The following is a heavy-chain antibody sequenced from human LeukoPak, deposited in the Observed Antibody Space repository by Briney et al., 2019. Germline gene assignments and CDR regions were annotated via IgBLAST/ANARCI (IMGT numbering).Heavy chain of an antibody. Sequence: ASVKVSCKASGGTFSSYAISWVRQAPGQGLEWMGGIIPIFATANYAQKFQGRVTITADESTSTAYMELSSLRSEDTAVYYCARYYHGSGSYGYYYYMDVWGKGTAVTVSS. CDR3: ARYYHGSGSYGYYYYMDV. V-gene: IGHV1-69*13. CDR2: IIPIFATA. D-gene: IGHD3-10*01. J-gene: IGHJ6*03. CDR1: GGTFSSYA.